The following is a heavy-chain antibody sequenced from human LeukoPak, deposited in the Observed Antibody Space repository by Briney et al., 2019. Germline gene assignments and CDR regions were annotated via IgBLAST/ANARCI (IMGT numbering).Heavy chain of an antibody. J-gene: IGHJ4*02. CDR3: ARARGHYYGSGPIDY. D-gene: IGHD3-10*01. CDR2: INHSGST. Sequence: SETLSLTCAVYGGSSSGYYRSWIRQPPGKGLEWIGEINHSGSTNYNPSLKSRVTISVDTSKNQFSLKLSSVTAADTAVYYCARARGHYYGSGPIDYWGQGTLVTVSP. V-gene: IGHV4-34*01. CDR1: GGSSSGYY.